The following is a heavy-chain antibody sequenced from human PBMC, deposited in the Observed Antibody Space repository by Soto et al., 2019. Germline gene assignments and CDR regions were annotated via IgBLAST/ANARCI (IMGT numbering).Heavy chain of an antibody. V-gene: IGHV4-59*08. CDR3: ARHTTVTTFDP. Sequence: SETLSLTCTVSGGSISSYYWSWIRQPPGKGLEWIGYIYYSGSTNYNPSLKSRVTISVDTSKNQFSLKLSSVTAADTAVYYCARHTTVTTFDPWGQGTLVTVSS. CDR1: GGSISSYY. D-gene: IGHD4-17*01. CDR2: IYYSGST. J-gene: IGHJ5*02.